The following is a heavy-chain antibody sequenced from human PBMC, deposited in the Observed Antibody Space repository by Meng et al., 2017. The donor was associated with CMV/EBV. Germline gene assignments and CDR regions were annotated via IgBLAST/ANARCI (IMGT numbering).Heavy chain of an antibody. CDR3: ARDAGTFLAYRGYFDY. Sequence: SVKVSCKASGGTFSSYAISWVRQAPGQGLEWMGGIIPILGIANYAQKFQGRVTITADKSTSTAYMELSSLRSEDTTVYYCARDAGTFLAYRGYFDYWGQGTLVTVSS. D-gene: IGHD3-3*02. V-gene: IGHV1-69*10. J-gene: IGHJ4*02. CDR2: IIPILGIA. CDR1: GGTFSSYA.